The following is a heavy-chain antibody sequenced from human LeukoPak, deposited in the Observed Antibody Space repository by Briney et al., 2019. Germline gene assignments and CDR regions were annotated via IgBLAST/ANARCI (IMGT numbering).Heavy chain of an antibody. D-gene: IGHD5-12*01. J-gene: IGHJ4*02. V-gene: IGHV5-51*01. CDR1: GYIFTNYW. CDR2: IYPRDSDT. CDR3: AIRQYSGYDFDF. Sequence: GESLKISRKASGYIFTNYWIGWVRQMPGKGLEWMGIIYPRDSDTRYSPSFQGQVTVSADKSISTAYLQWNTLEASDTAMYYCAIRQYSGYDFDFWGQGTLVTVSS.